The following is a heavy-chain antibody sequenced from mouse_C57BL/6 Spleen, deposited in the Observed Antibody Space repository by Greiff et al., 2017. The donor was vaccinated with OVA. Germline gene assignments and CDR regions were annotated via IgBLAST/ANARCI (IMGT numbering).Heavy chain of an antibody. CDR3: ARRDYGSHYAMDY. CDR2: ISYDGSN. J-gene: IGHJ4*01. CDR1: GYSITSGYY. V-gene: IGHV3-6*01. D-gene: IGHD1-1*01. Sequence: EVHLVESGPGLVKPSQSLSLTCSVTGYSITSGYYWNWIRQFPGNKLEWMGYISYDGSNNYNPSLKNRISITRDTSKNQFFLKLNSVTTEDTATYYCARRDYGSHYAMDYWGQGTSVTVSS.